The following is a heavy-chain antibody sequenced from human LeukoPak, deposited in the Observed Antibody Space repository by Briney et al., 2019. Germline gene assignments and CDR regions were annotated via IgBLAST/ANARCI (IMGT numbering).Heavy chain of an antibody. CDR1: GFSFSSYD. CDR3: ARGSLGAPNAFDI. CDR2: IGTAGDP. Sequence: GGSLRLSCAASGFSFSSYDMHWDRHTTGEGLEWVSAIGTAGDPYYAGSVKGRFTISRENAQNSLYLQMNSLRAGDTAVYYCARGSLGAPNAFDIWGQGTMVTVSS. D-gene: IGHD1-26*01. J-gene: IGHJ3*02. V-gene: IGHV3-13*05.